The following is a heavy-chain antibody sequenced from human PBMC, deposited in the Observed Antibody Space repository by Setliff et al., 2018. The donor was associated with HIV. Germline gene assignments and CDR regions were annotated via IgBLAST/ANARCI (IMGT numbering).Heavy chain of an antibody. V-gene: IGHV4-31*11. J-gene: IGHJ2*01. CDR3: ARRYGDYKIGDWFFDL. CDR2: IYYSGTT. CDR1: GGSISSGGYY. D-gene: IGHD4-17*01. Sequence: KPSETLSLTCAVSGGSISSGGYYWNWIRQHPGKGLEWIGYIYYSGTTYYNPSLKNRVTISVDKSKNQFSLKLNSVTAADTAVYYCARRYGDYKIGDWFFDLWGRGTLVTVSS.